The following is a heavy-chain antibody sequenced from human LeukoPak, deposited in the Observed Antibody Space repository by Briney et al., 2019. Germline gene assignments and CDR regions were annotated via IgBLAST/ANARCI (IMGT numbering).Heavy chain of an antibody. J-gene: IGHJ5*02. V-gene: IGHV4-61*02. CDR2: IYTSGST. CDR3: AIGRAAAGIHWFDP. Sequence: SETLSLTCTVSGGSISSGSYYWSWIRQPAGKGLEWIGRIYTSGSTDYNPSLKSQITISVDTSKNQFSLRLSSVTAADTAVYYCAIGRAAAGIHWFDPWGQGTLVTVSS. D-gene: IGHD6-13*01. CDR1: GGSISSGSYY.